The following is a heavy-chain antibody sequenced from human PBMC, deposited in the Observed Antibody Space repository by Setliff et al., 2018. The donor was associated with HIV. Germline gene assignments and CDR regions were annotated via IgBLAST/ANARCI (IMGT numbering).Heavy chain of an antibody. CDR1: GYTFTSYA. Sequence: GASVKVSCKASGYTFTSYAIHWVRQAPGQRLEWMGWINAGNGDTKSSQKFQGRVTFTRDTSASAAYMDLSSLRSEDTAVYYCARAGAVETTHFDYWGQGALVTVSS. CDR2: INAGNGDT. V-gene: IGHV1-3*01. D-gene: IGHD1-7*01. CDR3: ARAGAVETTHFDY. J-gene: IGHJ4*02.